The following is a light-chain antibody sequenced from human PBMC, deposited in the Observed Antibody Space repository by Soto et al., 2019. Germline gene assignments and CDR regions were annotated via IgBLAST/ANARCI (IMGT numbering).Light chain of an antibody. CDR1: SSDVGGYNY. V-gene: IGLV2-14*01. Sequence: QSVLTQPASVSGSPGQWITISCTGTSSDVGGYNYVSWYQQHPGKAPKLMIYAVSNRPSGVSNRFSGSKSGNTASLTISGLQAEDEADYYCSSYTSSSTLVVFGGGTKLTVL. CDR3: SSYTSSSTLVV. J-gene: IGLJ2*01. CDR2: AVS.